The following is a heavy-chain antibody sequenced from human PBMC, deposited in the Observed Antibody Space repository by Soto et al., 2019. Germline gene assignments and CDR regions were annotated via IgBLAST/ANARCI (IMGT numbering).Heavy chain of an antibody. D-gene: IGHD1-7*01. V-gene: IGHV4-59*08. CDR2: IYYSGST. J-gene: IGHJ5*02. CDR1: GGSISSYY. Sequence: SETLSLTCTVSGGSISSYYWSWIRQPPGKGLEWIGYIYYSGSTNYNPSLKSRVTISVDTSKNQFSLKLSSVTAADTAVYYCARHGLNNWNYEYNWFDPWGQGTLVTVSS. CDR3: ARHGLNNWNYEYNWFDP.